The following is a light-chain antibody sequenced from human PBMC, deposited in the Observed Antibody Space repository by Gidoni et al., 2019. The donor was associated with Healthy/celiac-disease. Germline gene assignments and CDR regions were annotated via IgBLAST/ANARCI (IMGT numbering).Light chain of an antibody. V-gene: IGKV3-11*01. Sequence: EIVLTQSPATLSLSPGERATLSCRASQSVSSYLAWYQQKPGQAPRLLIYDKSNRATGIPAGFSGGGSGTDFALTISSLEPEDFAVYYCQQRCDWPLTFGGGTKVEIK. CDR3: QQRCDWPLT. CDR1: QSVSSY. J-gene: IGKJ4*01. CDR2: DKS.